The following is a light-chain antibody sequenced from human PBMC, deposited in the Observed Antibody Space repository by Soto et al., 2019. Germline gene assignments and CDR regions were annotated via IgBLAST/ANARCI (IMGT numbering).Light chain of an antibody. CDR3: QQYGGTPPIT. J-gene: IGKJ5*01. CDR1: QSIDDK. V-gene: IGKV3-15*01. Sequence: IVMTHSPATLSVSPGEIATLSFRAGQSIDDKLAWYQQRPGQAPRLLIYATSTRVAGIPARFSGSGSGTDFTLTISRLEPEDFAVYYCQQYGGTPPITFGQGTRLEIK. CDR2: ATS.